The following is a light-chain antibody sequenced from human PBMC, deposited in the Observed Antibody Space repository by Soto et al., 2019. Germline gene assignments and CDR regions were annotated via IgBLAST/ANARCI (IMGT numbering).Light chain of an antibody. J-gene: IGLJ3*02. CDR3: CSYAGNNNWV. CDR1: TSDVGGYKY. Sequence: QSALTQPPSASGSPGQSVTISCTGTTSDVGGYKYVSWYQQHPRKAPKVMIYEVSKRPSGVPDRFSGSKSGNTASLTVSGLQAEDEADYYCCSYAGNNNWVFGGGTKLTVL. CDR2: EVS. V-gene: IGLV2-8*01.